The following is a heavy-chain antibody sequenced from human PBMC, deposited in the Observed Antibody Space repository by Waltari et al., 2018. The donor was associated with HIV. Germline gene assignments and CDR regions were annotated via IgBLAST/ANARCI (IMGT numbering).Heavy chain of an antibody. V-gene: IGHV5-51*01. CDR3: ARQYEFWSYPFDF. CDR2: IYPGDSDT. D-gene: IGHD3-3*01. CDR1: GYSFTNYW. Sequence: EVQLVQSGAEVKKPGDSLRISCQASGYSFTNYWIAWVRQMPGKGLEWMGIIYPGDSDTRYSPSFQGHVTISADKSITTAYLQWSSLEASDTALYYCARQYEFWSYPFDFWGQGTLVTVSS. J-gene: IGHJ4*02.